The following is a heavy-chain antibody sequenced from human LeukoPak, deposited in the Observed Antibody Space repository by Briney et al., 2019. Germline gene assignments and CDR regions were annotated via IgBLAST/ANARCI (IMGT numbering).Heavy chain of an antibody. D-gene: IGHD3-22*01. CDR3: ARASYYYDTSGHYRTPWAFDI. CDR1: GFTVSSNY. Sequence: PGGSLRLSCAASGFTVSSNYMSWVRQAPGKGLEWVSVIYSGGSTYYAESVKGRFTISRDNSKNTMYLQMNSLRAEDTAVYYCARASYYYDTSGHYRTPWAFDIWGQGTMVTVSS. J-gene: IGHJ3*02. V-gene: IGHV3-66*01. CDR2: IYSGGST.